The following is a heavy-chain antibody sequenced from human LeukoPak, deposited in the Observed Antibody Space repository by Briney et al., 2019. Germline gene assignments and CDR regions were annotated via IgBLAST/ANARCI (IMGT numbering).Heavy chain of an antibody. CDR2: INHSGST. CDR3: ARRTTMVRRADYFDS. Sequence: SETLSLTCAVYGGSFSGYYWSWIRQPPGKGLEWIGEINHSGSTSYNPSLKSRVTISVDTSKNQFSLKLSSVTAADTAVYYCARRTTMVRRADYFDSWGQGTLVTVSS. D-gene: IGHD3-10*01. CDR1: GGSFSGYY. V-gene: IGHV4-34*01. J-gene: IGHJ4*02.